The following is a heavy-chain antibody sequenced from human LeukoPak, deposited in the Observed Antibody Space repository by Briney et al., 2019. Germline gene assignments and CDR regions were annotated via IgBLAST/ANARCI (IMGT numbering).Heavy chain of an antibody. CDR3: ARGAGYNYPHYFDY. J-gene: IGHJ4*02. Sequence: GGSLRLSCAASGFTVSSNYMNWVRQAPGKGLEWVSVIYGGGNIYYADSVKGRFTISRDNSKNTLYLQMNSLRAEDTAVYYCARGAGYNYPHYFDYWGQGTLVAVFS. V-gene: IGHV3-53*01. CDR1: GFTVSSNY. CDR2: IYGGGNI. D-gene: IGHD5-24*01.